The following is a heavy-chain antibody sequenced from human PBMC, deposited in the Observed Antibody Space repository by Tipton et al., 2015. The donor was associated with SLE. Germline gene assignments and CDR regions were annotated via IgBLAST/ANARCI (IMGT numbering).Heavy chain of an antibody. D-gene: IGHD1-26*01. CDR2: IKQDGSEK. J-gene: IGHJ3*02. CDR3: ARDSASSAGAAWHDAFDI. V-gene: IGHV3-7*03. Sequence: QLVQSGGGLVKPGGSLRLSCAASGFTFSNAWMSWVRQAPGKGLEWVANIKQDGSEKYYVDSVKGRFTISRDNSKNTLYLQMNSLRAEDTAVYYCARDSASSAGAAWHDAFDIWGQGTMVTVSS. CDR1: GFTFSNAW.